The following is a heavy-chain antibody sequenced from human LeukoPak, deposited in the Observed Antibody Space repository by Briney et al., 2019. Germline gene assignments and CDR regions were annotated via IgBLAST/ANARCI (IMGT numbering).Heavy chain of an antibody. D-gene: IGHD3-3*01. CDR3: ARVATIFGVVTAKFDY. Sequence: GGSLRLSCAASGFTFSSYWMSWVRQAPGKGLEWVANIKQDGSEKYYVDSVKGRFTISRDNAKNSLYLQMNSLRAEDTAVYYCARVATIFGVVTAKFDYWGQGTLVAVSS. J-gene: IGHJ4*02. V-gene: IGHV3-7*01. CDR1: GFTFSSYW. CDR2: IKQDGSEK.